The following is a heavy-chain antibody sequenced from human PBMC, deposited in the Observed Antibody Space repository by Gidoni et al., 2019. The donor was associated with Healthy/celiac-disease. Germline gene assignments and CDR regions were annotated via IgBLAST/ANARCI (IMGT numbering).Heavy chain of an antibody. CDR3: ATHELAIIVVALDY. CDR1: GYPFTSYA. J-gene: IGHJ4*02. D-gene: IGHD1-26*01. V-gene: IGHV1-3*01. CDR2: INAGNGNT. Sequence: QVQLVQSGAEVKKPGASVKVSCKASGYPFTSYAMHWVRQAPGQRLEWMGWINAGNGNTKYSQNVQGRVTMTRDTSASTAYMELSSLRSEDTAVYYCATHELAIIVVALDYWGQGTLVTVSS.